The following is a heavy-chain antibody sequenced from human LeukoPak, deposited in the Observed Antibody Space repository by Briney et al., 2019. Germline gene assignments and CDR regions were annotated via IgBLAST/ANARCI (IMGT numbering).Heavy chain of an antibody. V-gene: IGHV3-49*04. Sequence: GRSLRLSCTASGFTFGDYAMTWVRQAPGKGLEWVGFIRSQVYGGTPEYAASVKGRFTISRDDSEGVAYLQMNGLKTEDTAVYYCTRDQTPYYWGQGTLVTVSS. CDR2: IRSQVYGGTP. CDR1: GFTFGDYA. J-gene: IGHJ4*02. CDR3: TRDQTPYY.